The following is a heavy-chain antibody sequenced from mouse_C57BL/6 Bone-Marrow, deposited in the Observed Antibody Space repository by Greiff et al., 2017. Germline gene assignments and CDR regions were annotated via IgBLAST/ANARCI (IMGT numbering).Heavy chain of an antibody. Sequence: QVQLQQPGAELVKPGSSVKLSCKASGYTFTSYWMHWVKQRPIQGLEWIGNIDPSDSETHYNQKFKDKATLTVDKSSSTAYMQLSSLTSEDSAVYYCARRGGASWYFDVWGTGTTVTVSS. CDR2: IDPSDSET. J-gene: IGHJ1*03. CDR3: ARRGGASWYFDV. CDR1: GYTFTSYW. V-gene: IGHV1-52*01.